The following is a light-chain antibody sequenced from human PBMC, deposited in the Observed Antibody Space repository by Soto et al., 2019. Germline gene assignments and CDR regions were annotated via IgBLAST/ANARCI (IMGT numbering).Light chain of an antibody. CDR3: QQYDNLPLT. CDR2: DAS. CDR1: QDISNY. J-gene: IGKJ4*01. V-gene: IGKV1-33*01. Sequence: DIQMTQSPSSLSASVGDRVTITCQASQDISNYLNWYQQKPGKAPKLLIYDASNLETGVPSRFSGSGSGTDFNFTISSLQPEDIATYYCQQYDNLPLTLGGGTKVEIK.